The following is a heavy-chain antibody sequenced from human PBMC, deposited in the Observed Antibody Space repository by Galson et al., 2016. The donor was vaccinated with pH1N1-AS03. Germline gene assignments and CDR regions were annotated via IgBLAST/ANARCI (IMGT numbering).Heavy chain of an antibody. D-gene: IGHD5-12*01. V-gene: IGHV2-5*02. CDR1: GLSLRASGVG. CDR2: IYWDGDK. J-gene: IGHJ4*02. CDR3: VHRRRTITVSSVFDY. Sequence: PALVKPTQTLTLTCTFSGLSLRASGVGVGWIRQPPGKALEWLALIYWDGDKRYSPSLKSTLTITKDTSKNQVVLTMTNIDPVDTATYFCVHRRRTITVSSVFDYWGQGALVTVSS.